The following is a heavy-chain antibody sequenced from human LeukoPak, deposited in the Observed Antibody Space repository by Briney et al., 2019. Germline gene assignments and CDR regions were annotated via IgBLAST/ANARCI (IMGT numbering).Heavy chain of an antibody. CDR3: ARGVTLLWFGESSNYFDY. J-gene: IGHJ4*02. V-gene: IGHV1-18*01. CDR2: ISAYNGNT. CDR1: GYTFTNYG. Sequence: ASVRVSCEASGYTFTNYGISWVRQAPGQGLEWMGWISAYNGNTNYAQKLQGRVTMTTDTSTSTAYMELRSLRSDDTAVYYCARGVTLLWFGESSNYFDYWGQGTLVTVSS. D-gene: IGHD3-10*01.